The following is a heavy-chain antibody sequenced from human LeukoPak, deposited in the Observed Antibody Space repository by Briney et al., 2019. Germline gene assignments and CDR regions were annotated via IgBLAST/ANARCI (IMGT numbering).Heavy chain of an antibody. Sequence: GGSLRLPCAASAFTFSSYWMSWVRQAPGNGLEWVANIDQDGSEKYYVESMKGRITISRDTAKNSLYLQMNSLRAEDTAVYYCARDYYSYSLGSGAFDIWGQGTMVTVSS. CDR3: ARDYYSYSLGSGAFDI. V-gene: IGHV3-7*03. D-gene: IGHD3-22*01. J-gene: IGHJ3*02. CDR1: AFTFSSYW. CDR2: IDQDGSEK.